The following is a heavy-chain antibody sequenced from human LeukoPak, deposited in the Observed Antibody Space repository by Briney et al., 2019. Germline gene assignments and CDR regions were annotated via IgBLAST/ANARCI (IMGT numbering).Heavy chain of an antibody. CDR2: ISNTGVTT. D-gene: IGHD3-10*01. V-gene: IGHV3-23*01. CDR3: ARDRGMGIIRAGTFDY. J-gene: IGHJ4*02. Sequence: GGSLRLSCAASGFTFSSYWMSWVRQAPGKGLEWVSDISNTGVTTHHSDSVQGRFTLSRDNSKKTLNLDMNSLRVEDTAVYYCARDRGMGIIRAGTFDYWGQGVLVIVSA. CDR1: GFTFSSYW.